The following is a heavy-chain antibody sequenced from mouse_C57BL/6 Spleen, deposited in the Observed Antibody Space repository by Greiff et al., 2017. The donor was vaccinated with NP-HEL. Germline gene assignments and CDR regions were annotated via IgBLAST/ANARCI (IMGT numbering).Heavy chain of an antibody. CDR2: IHPNSGST. J-gene: IGHJ1*03. CDR1: GYTFTSYW. Sequence: QLQQPGAELVKPGASVKLSCKASGYTFTSYWMHWVKQRPGQGLEWIGMIHPNSGSTNYNEKFKSKATLTVDKSSSTAYMQLSSLTSEDSAVYYCARVPYDYDWYFDVWGTGTTVTVSS. V-gene: IGHV1-64*01. D-gene: IGHD2-4*01. CDR3: ARVPYDYDWYFDV.